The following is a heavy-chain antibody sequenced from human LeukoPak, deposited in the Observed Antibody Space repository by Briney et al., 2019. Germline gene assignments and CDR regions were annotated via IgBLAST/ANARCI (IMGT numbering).Heavy chain of an antibody. CDR1: GGSISSYY. D-gene: IGHD3-22*01. J-gene: IGHJ3*02. Sequence: PSETLSLTCTVSGGSISSYYWSWIRQPPGKGLEWIGYIYYSGSTNYNPSLKSRVTISVDTSKNQFSLKLSSVTAADTAVYYCAREHYYDSSGYYDAFDIWGQGTMVTVSS. CDR3: AREHYYDSSGYYDAFDI. CDR2: IYYSGST. V-gene: IGHV4-59*08.